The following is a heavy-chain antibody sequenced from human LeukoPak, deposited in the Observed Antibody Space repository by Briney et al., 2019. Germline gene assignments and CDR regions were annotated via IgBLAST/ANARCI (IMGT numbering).Heavy chain of an antibody. CDR1: GYTFTSYD. D-gene: IGHD4-17*01. V-gene: IGHV1-8*01. CDR3: ARDNGDYGDYYSDY. CDR2: MNPNSGNT. J-gene: IGHJ4*02. Sequence: ASVKVSCKASGYTFTSYDINWVRQATGQGLEWMGWMNPNSGNTGYAQKFQGRVTMTRNTSISTAYMELSSLRSEDTAVYYCARDNGDYGDYYSDYWGQGTLVTVSS.